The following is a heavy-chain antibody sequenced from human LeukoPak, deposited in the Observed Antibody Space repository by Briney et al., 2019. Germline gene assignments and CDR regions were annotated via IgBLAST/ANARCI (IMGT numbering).Heavy chain of an antibody. CDR2: IYHSGST. Sequence: SETLSLTCAVSGYSISGGYYWGWIRQPPGKGLEWIGSIYHSGSTYYNPSLKSRVTISVDTSKNQFSLKLSSVTAADTAVYYCARVGRFLEWFRGAFDPWGQGTLVTVSS. D-gene: IGHD3-3*01. CDR1: GYSISGGYY. J-gene: IGHJ5*02. V-gene: IGHV4-38-2*01. CDR3: ARVGRFLEWFRGAFDP.